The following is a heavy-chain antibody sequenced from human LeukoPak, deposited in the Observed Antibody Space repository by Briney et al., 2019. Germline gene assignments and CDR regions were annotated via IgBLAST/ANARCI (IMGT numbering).Heavy chain of an antibody. CDR3: ARDSPPTLGFGELLPLHRYYMDV. D-gene: IGHD3-10*01. J-gene: IGHJ6*03. CDR1: GITFSSYA. Sequence: PGRSLRLSCAASGITFSSYAMHWVRQAPGKGLEWVAVISYDGSNKYYADSVKGRFTISRDNSKNTLYLQMNSLRAEDTAVYYCARDSPPTLGFGELLPLHRYYMDVWGKGTTVTISS. V-gene: IGHV3-30*04. CDR2: ISYDGSNK.